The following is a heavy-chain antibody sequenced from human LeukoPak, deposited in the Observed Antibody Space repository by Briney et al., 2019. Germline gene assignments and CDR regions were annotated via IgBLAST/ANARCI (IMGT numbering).Heavy chain of an antibody. D-gene: IGHD6-19*01. Sequence: SVKVSGKASGYTYTGYYMHWVRQAPGQGLEWMGGIIPIFGTANYAQKFQGRVTITADESTSTAYMELSSLRSEDTAVYYCTRTGRGYSSVPFDYWGQGTLVTVSS. CDR3: TRTGRGYSSVPFDY. J-gene: IGHJ4*02. CDR1: GYTYTGYY. CDR2: IIPIFGTA. V-gene: IGHV1-69*13.